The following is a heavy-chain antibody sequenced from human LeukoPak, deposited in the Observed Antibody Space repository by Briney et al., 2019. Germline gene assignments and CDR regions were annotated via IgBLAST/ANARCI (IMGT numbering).Heavy chain of an antibody. Sequence: PGGSLRLSCAASGFTFDDYAMHWVRQDPGKGLEWVSGISWNSGSIGYADSVKGRFTISRDNSKNTLYLQMNSLRAEDTAVYYYARAIIIGLIAAREPQHAFDIWGQGTMVTVSS. CDR1: GFTFDDYA. CDR2: ISWNSGSI. D-gene: IGHD3-10*01. J-gene: IGHJ3*02. CDR3: ARAIIIGLIAAREPQHAFDI. V-gene: IGHV3-9*01.